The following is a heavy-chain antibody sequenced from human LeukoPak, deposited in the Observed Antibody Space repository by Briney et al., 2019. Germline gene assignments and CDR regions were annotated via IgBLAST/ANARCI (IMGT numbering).Heavy chain of an antibody. V-gene: IGHV1-8*03. D-gene: IGHD3-22*01. CDR1: GYTFASYD. J-gene: IGHJ6*03. CDR2: MNPNSGNT. Sequence: GASVKVSCKASGYTFASYDINWVRQATGQGLEWMGWMNPNSGNTGYAQKFQGRVTITMNTSISTAYMELSSLTSEDTAVYYCARDYYDSSGYYYMDVWGKGTTVTVSS. CDR3: ARDYYDSSGYYYMDV.